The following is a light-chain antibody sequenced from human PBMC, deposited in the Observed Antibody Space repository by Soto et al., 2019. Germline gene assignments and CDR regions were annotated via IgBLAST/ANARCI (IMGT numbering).Light chain of an antibody. J-gene: IGLJ1*01. CDR2: EVN. CDR1: SSDVGAYNY. CDR3: SSYADSNNLRV. V-gene: IGLV2-8*01. Sequence: QSALTQPPSASGSPGQSVTISCTGTSSDVGAYNYVSWYQQHPGKAPKLIIYEVNKWPSGVPDRFSGSKSGNTASLTVSGLQAEDEADYYCSSYADSNNLRVFGPGTKVTVL.